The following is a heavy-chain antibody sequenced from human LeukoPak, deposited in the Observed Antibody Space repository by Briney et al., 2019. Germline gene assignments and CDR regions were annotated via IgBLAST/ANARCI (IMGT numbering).Heavy chain of an antibody. J-gene: IGHJ4*02. CDR3: ATSQSSVAGIVGD. Sequence: GGSLRLSCAASGFTFSDYFVTWIRQAPGDGLEWVPYTSGSGSNKYYADSVKGRFTISRDNAKNSLYLQINSLRVEDTAVYYCATSQSSVAGIVGDWGQGTLVTVSS. CDR1: GFTFSDYF. V-gene: IGHV3-11*04. D-gene: IGHD6-19*01. CDR2: TSGSGSNK.